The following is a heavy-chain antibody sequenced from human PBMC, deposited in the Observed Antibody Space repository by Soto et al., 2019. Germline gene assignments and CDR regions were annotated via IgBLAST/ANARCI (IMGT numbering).Heavy chain of an antibody. CDR3: ARDRLRSMDY. D-gene: IGHD6-25*01. Sequence: GGSLRLSCAASGFTFSSYAMHWVRQAPGKGLEWVAVISYDGSNKYYADSVKGRFTISRDNSKNTLYLQMNSLRAEDTAVYYCARDRLRSMDYWGRGTLVTVSS. V-gene: IGHV3-30-3*01. CDR1: GFTFSSYA. J-gene: IGHJ4*02. CDR2: ISYDGSNK.